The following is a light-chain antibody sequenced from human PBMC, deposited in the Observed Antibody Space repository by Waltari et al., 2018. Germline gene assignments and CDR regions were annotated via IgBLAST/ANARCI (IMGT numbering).Light chain of an antibody. Sequence: QSALTQPASVSGSPGQSISNAGTGTRGEIGEYKQRCWYQQHPGKAPQLMIYDVTNRPSGVSSRFSCSNSGNIASLALSGLHPEDEADYYCSSYTITGTVLFGGGTKLTVL. J-gene: IGLJ2*01. CDR3: SSYTITGTVL. V-gene: IGLV2-14*01. CDR1: RGEIGEYKQ. CDR2: DVT.